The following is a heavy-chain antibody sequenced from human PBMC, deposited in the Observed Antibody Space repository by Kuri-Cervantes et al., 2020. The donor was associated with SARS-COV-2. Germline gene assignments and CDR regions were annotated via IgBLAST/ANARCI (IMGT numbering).Heavy chain of an antibody. CDR1: GGSVSSGSYY. V-gene: IGHV4-61*01. Sequence: ESLKISCTVSGGSVSSGSYYWSWIRQPPGKGLEWIGYIYYSGSTNYNPSLKSRVTISVDTSKNQFSLKLSSVTAADTAVYYCARFYSQGIYYYYYMDVWGKGTTVTVSS. J-gene: IGHJ6*03. CDR3: ARFYSQGIYYYYYMDV. CDR2: IYYSGST. D-gene: IGHD2-21*01.